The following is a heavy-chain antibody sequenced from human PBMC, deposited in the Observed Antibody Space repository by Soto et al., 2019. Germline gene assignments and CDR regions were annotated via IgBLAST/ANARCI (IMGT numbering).Heavy chain of an antibody. D-gene: IGHD3-16*01. Sequence: SETLSLTCTVSGGSISSYYWSWIRQPPGKGLEWIGYIYYSGSTNYNPSLKSRVTISVDTSKNQFSLKLSSVTAADTAVYYCARVGNWGNGGSDYWGQGTLVTVSS. J-gene: IGHJ4*02. CDR2: IYYSGST. CDR3: ARVGNWGNGGSDY. CDR1: GGSISSYY. V-gene: IGHV4-59*01.